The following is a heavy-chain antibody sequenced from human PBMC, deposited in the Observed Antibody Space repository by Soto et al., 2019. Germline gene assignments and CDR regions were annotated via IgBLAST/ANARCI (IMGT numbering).Heavy chain of an antibody. V-gene: IGHV3-21*01. Sequence: GGSLRLSCAASGFTISSYIMNWVRQAPGKGLEWVSSISSDGNYIYYADSVKGRFTISRDNAKNSLYLQMNSLRAEDTAVYYCVRDGGHYDSSGYYSYYGLDVWGQGTTVTVSS. CDR3: VRDGGHYDSSGYYSYYGLDV. J-gene: IGHJ6*02. CDR2: ISSDGNYI. CDR1: GFTISSYI. D-gene: IGHD3-22*01.